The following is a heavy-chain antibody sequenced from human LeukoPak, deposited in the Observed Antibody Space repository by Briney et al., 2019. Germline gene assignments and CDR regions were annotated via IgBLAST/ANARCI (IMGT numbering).Heavy chain of an antibody. CDR1: GGSISSGGYY. CDR2: IYHSGST. Sequence: PSETLSLTCTVSGGSISSGGYYWSWIRQPPGKGLEWIGYIYHSGSTYYNPSLKSRVTISVDRSKNQFSLKLSSVTAADTAVYYCARLVVPASYFDYWGQGTLVTVSS. D-gene: IGHD2-2*01. CDR3: ARLVVPASYFDY. J-gene: IGHJ4*02. V-gene: IGHV4-30-2*01.